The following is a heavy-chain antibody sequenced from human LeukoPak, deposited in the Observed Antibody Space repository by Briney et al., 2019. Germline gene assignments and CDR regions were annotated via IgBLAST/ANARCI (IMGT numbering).Heavy chain of an antibody. CDR1: GYTFTSYG. CDR3: ARDKRNYYDSRLSHPDAFDI. J-gene: IGHJ3*02. Sequence: ASVKVSCKASGYTFTSYGISWVRQAPGQGLEWMGWISAYNGNTNYAQKLQGRVTMTTDTSTSTAYMELRSLRSDDTAVYYCARDKRNYYDSRLSHPDAFDIWGQGTMVTVSS. V-gene: IGHV1-18*01. D-gene: IGHD3-22*01. CDR2: ISAYNGNT.